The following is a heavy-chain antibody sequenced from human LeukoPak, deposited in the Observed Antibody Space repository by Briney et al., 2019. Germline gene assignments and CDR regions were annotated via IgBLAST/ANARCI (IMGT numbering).Heavy chain of an antibody. V-gene: IGHV3-7*01. Sequence: GGSLRLSCAASGFTFSSYWMSWVRQAPGKGPEWVANIKQDGSEKYYVDSVKGRFTISRDNAKNSLYLQMNSLRAEDTAVYYCARTSSGWYNVLDYWGQGTLVTVSS. J-gene: IGHJ4*02. CDR1: GFTFSSYW. CDR2: IKQDGSEK. CDR3: ARTSSGWYNVLDY. D-gene: IGHD6-19*01.